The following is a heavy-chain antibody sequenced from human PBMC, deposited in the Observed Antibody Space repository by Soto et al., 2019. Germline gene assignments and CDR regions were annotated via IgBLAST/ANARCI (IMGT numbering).Heavy chain of an antibody. CDR2: IYFNGST. J-gene: IGHJ4*02. CDR3: ARSQSVYVSGWFCY. D-gene: IGHD6-13*01. Sequence: QVQLQESGPGLLKPSQTLSLACSVSGASVSIGGYYWSWVRHHPGKGLEWIGSIYFNGSTHYNPSLKTRVRLSIDTTDNKFSLTLSSVTAADTAVYYCARSQSVYVSGWFCYWGQGTLVIV. CDR1: GASVSIGGYY. V-gene: IGHV4-31*03.